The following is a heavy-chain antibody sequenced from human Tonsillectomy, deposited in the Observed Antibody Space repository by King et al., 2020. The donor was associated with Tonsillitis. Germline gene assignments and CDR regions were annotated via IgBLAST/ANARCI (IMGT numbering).Heavy chain of an antibody. V-gene: IGHV4-59*08. J-gene: IGHJ4*02. Sequence: QLQESGPGLVKPSETLSLTCTVSGGSISSYYWSWIRQPPGKGLEWIGYIDYSGSTNYNPYHKSRVTISVDTSKNPFSLKLSSVTAADTAVYYCATGYGSGLYFDYWGQGTLVTVSS. CDR1: GGSISSYY. CDR2: IDYSGST. D-gene: IGHD6-19*01. CDR3: ATGYGSGLYFDY.